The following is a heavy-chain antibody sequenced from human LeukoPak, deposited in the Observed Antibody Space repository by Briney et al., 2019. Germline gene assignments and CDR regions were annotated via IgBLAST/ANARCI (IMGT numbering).Heavy chain of an antibody. D-gene: IGHD3-10*01. CDR1: GFTFSSYE. J-gene: IGHJ4*02. CDR2: ISSSGSTI. Sequence: TGGSLRLSCAASGFTFSSYEMNWVRQAPGKWLEWVSYISSSGSTIYYADSVKGRFTISRDNAKNSLYLQMNSLRAEDTAVYYCAAPYGSGSYYNSLDYWGQGTLVTVSS. V-gene: IGHV3-48*03. CDR3: AAPYGSGSYYNSLDY.